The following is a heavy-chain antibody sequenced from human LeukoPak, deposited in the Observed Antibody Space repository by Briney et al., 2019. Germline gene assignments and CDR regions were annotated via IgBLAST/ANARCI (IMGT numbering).Heavy chain of an antibody. D-gene: IGHD3-10*01. CDR3: ARYGSGSYRQFDY. J-gene: IGHJ4*02. CDR1: GGSIGSYY. CDR2: IYYTGST. V-gene: IGHV4-59*01. Sequence: SSETLSLTCTVSGGSIGSYYWSWIRQPPGKGLEWIGVIYYTGSTNYNPSLKSRVTISLDTSKNQFSLKLSSVTAADTAVYYCARYGSGSYRQFDYWGQGTLVTVSS.